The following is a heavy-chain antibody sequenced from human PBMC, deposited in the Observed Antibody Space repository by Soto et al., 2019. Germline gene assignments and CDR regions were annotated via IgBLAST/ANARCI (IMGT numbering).Heavy chain of an antibody. V-gene: IGHV3-49*04. CDR2: IRSKAYGGTT. CDR1: GFIFGVYA. J-gene: IGHJ6*02. D-gene: IGHD6-13*01. Sequence: PGGSLRLSCTGSGFIFGVYAMSWVRQAPGKGLEWVGFIRSKAYGGTTEYAASVKGRFTISRDDSKSIAYLQMNSLKTEDTAVYYCTSIAAAGNGYYYYGMDVWGQGTTVTVSS. CDR3: TSIAAAGNGYYYYGMDV.